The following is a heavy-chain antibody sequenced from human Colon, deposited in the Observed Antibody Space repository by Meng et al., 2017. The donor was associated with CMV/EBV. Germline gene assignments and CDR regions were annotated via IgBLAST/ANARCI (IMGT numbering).Heavy chain of an antibody. CDR2: ISSSGSYI. Sequence: GESLKISCAASGFIFSDYYMSWIRQAPGKGLEWVSSISSSGSYIYYADSVKGRFTISRDNAKDSVDLLMTSLRAEDTAVYYCTRTFRYYFDFWGQGTLVTVSS. CDR3: TRTFRYYFDF. V-gene: IGHV3-11*04. CDR1: GFIFSDYY. D-gene: IGHD2/OR15-2a*01. J-gene: IGHJ4*02.